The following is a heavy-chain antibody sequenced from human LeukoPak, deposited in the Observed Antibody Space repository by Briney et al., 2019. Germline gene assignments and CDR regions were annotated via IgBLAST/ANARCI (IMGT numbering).Heavy chain of an antibody. D-gene: IGHD2/OR15-2a*01. J-gene: IGHJ4*02. CDR3: ASHYGNNGYPLDY. CDR1: GFSVSSKY. Sequence: PGGSLRLSCAASGFSVSSKYMSWVRQAPGKGLEWVSIIYSGGTTYYADSVKDRFTISRDTSKNTLSLQMNSLRVEDTAVYYCASHYGNNGYPLDYWGQGTLVTVSS. V-gene: IGHV3-66*04. CDR2: IYSGGTT.